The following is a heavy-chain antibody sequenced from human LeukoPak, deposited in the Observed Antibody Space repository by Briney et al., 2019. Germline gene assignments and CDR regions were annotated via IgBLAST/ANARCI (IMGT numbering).Heavy chain of an antibody. CDR2: IYHSGST. V-gene: IGHV4-30-2*01. CDR3: AGQPQYYYYMDV. CDR1: GGSISSGGYY. Sequence: SETLSLTFTVSGGSISSGGYYWSWIRQPPGKGLEWIGYIYHSGSTYYNPSLKSRVTISVDRSKNQFSLKLSSVTAADTAVYYCAGQPQYYYYMDVWGKGTTVTVSS. J-gene: IGHJ6*03.